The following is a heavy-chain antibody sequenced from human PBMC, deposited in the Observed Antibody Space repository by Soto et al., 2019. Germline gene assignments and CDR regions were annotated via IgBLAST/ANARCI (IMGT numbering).Heavy chain of an antibody. J-gene: IGHJ4*02. CDR1: GYTFTGYY. D-gene: IGHD1-1*01. Sequence: ASVKVSCKASGYTFTGYYIHWVRQAPGQGLEWMGWINPNSGGTNYAQKFQGRVTMTRDTSISTAYMELSRLRSDDTAVYYCARILDAWDGFDYWGQGTLVTVSS. CDR3: ARILDAWDGFDY. CDR2: INPNSGGT. V-gene: IGHV1-2*02.